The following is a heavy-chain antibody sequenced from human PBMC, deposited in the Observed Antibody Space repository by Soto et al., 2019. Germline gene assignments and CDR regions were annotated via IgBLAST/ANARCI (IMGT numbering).Heavy chain of an antibody. V-gene: IGHV3-23*01. D-gene: IGHD6-13*01. J-gene: IGHJ5*02. CDR3: AKGGDSISWKNWFAP. CDR2: ISGSGSSI. CDR1: GFTFSNYA. Sequence: EVQLLESGGGLVQPGGSLRLSCAASGFTFSNYAMTWVRQAPGKGLEWVSGISGSGSSIYYADSVKGRFTISRDNSKNTLNLQRNRLRAEDTAVYYCAKGGDSISWKNWFAPWGQGTLVTVSS.